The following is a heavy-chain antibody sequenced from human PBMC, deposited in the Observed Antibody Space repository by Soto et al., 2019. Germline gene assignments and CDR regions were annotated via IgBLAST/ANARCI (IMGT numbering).Heavy chain of an antibody. J-gene: IGHJ4*02. D-gene: IGHD6-19*01. V-gene: IGHV1-8*01. CDR3: ARERTVARNDS. Sequence: QVQLVQSGAEVKKPGASVKVSCKASGYTFTSYDINCVRQATGQGLEWMGWMNPNSGNTGDEQKFQGRVTVTRNTYISTACMELSRLRSEDSAVYYCARERTVARNDSWDQRTLATVSS. CDR2: MNPNSGNT. CDR1: GYTFTSYD.